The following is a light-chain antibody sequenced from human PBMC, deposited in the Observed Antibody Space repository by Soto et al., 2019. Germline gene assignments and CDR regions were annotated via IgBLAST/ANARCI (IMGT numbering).Light chain of an antibody. CDR3: CSYARPTFYA. V-gene: IGLV2-14*01. Sequence: QSVLTQPASVSGSPGQSITISCTGTSSDVGGYNYVSWYQQHPGKAPKLMIYEVTHRPSGVSSRFYGSRSGNTASLTISGLQAEDEADYYCCSYARPTFYAFATGTKLTVL. J-gene: IGLJ1*01. CDR1: SSDVGGYNY. CDR2: EVT.